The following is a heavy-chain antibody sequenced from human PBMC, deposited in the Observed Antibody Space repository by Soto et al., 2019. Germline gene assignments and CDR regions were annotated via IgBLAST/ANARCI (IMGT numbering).Heavy chain of an antibody. D-gene: IGHD3-3*01. CDR2: INPTSGGT. V-gene: IGHV1-2*02. CDR3: ARAITVSGVVIPPGV. Sequence: ASVKVSCKASGYTFTGYYMHWVRQAPGQGLEWMGWINPTSGGTNYAQKFQGRVTMTRDTSISTAYMELSRLRSDDTAVYYCARAITVSGVVIPPGVGGHGTLVTVS. J-gene: IGHJ4*01. CDR1: GYTFTGYY.